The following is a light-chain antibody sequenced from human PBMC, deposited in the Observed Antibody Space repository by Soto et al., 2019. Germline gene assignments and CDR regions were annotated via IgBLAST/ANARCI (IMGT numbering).Light chain of an antibody. CDR2: EVS. J-gene: IGLJ2*01. V-gene: IGLV2-14*01. CDR3: SSYAPSDVV. CDR1: SSDVGGYKY. Sequence: QSALTQPASVSGSPGQSITISCTGTSSDVGGYKYVSWYQQHPGKAPKLMIYEVSNRPSGVPNRFSASKSGNTASLTISGLQAEDEADYFCSSYAPSDVVFGGGTKLTVL.